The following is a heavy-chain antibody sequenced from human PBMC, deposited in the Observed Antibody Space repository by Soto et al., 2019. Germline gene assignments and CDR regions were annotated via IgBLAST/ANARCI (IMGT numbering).Heavy chain of an antibody. CDR2: INDRGSI. CDR3: ARESHDIWTGPPWVWYFDL. J-gene: IGHJ2*01. Sequence: QVQLQQWGAGQLRPLETLSLTCGVSGGSFSGYYWAWIRQSPGKGLEWIGEINDRGSINYNPSLKSRVSISVDTSKNHYSLKLRSVTAADTDVYYCARESHDIWTGPPWVWYFDLWGRGTLVTVSS. V-gene: IGHV4-34*01. CDR1: GGSFSGYY. D-gene: IGHD3-9*01.